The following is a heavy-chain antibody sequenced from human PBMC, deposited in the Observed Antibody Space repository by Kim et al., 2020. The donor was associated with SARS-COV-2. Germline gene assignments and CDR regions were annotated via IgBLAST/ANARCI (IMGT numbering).Heavy chain of an antibody. V-gene: IGHV3-30*03. CDR1: GIAFSSYG. J-gene: IGHJ3*02. Sequence: GGSLRLSCVASGIAFSSYGMHWVRQAPGKGLEWVAVMSLDGSSSTYAESVKGRFAISRDNSKNTLYLQMNILRTEDTAMYYCASYDPALFDIWGLGTMVT. CDR3: ASYDPALFDI. CDR2: MSLDGSSS. D-gene: IGHD3-22*01.